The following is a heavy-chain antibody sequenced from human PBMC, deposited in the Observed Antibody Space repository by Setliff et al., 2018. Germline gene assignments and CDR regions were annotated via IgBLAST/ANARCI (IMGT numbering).Heavy chain of an antibody. Sequence: RASVKVSCKASGYTFTTYYFHWVRQAPGQGLEWMGIISSSGGSTSYAQKFQDRVTMTRDTSTSTVYMELSSLRSEDTAVYYCARGGKATGYGGGGAFDIWGQGTMVTVSS. D-gene: IGHD6-25*01. CDR1: GYTFTTYY. J-gene: IGHJ3*02. V-gene: IGHV1-46*01. CDR2: ISSSGGST. CDR3: ARGGKATGYGGGGAFDI.